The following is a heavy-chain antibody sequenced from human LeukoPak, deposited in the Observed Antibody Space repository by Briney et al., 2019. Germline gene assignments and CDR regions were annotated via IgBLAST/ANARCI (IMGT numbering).Heavy chain of an antibody. Sequence: GGSLRLSYAASGFTFNDYAMHWVRQAPGKGLEWVTLISGDGDSAYYADSVKGRFTISRDNSKNSLYLQMNSLRTEDTALYYCAKDSLEAAGNFDYWGQGTLVTVSS. V-gene: IGHV3-43*02. D-gene: IGHD6-13*01. CDR1: GFTFNDYA. CDR3: AKDSLEAAGNFDY. J-gene: IGHJ4*02. CDR2: ISGDGDSA.